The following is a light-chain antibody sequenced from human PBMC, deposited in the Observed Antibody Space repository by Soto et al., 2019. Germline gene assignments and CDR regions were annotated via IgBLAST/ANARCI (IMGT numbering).Light chain of an antibody. CDR2: GNS. V-gene: IGLV1-40*01. J-gene: IGLJ2*01. CDR3: QSYDSSLSVV. Sequence: QSVLTQPPSVSGAPGQRVTISCTGSSSNIGAGYDVHWYQQLPGTAHKLLIYGNSNRPSGVPDRFSGSNSGTSASLAITGLQAEDDADYYCQSYDSSLSVVFGGGTKLTVL. CDR1: SSNIGAGYD.